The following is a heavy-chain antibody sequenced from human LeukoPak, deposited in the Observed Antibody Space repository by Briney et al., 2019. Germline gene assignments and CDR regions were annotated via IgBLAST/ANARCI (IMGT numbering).Heavy chain of an antibody. CDR1: GGSISSGSYY. J-gene: IGHJ6*03. CDR3: ARHGYYYYYYMDV. CDR2: IYTSGST. V-gene: IGHV4-61*02. Sequence: SETLSLTCTVSGGSISSGSYYWSWIRQPAGKGLEWIGRIYTSGSTNYNPSLKSRVTISVDTSKNQFSLKLSSVTAADTAVYYCARHGYYYYYYMDVWGKGTTVTISS.